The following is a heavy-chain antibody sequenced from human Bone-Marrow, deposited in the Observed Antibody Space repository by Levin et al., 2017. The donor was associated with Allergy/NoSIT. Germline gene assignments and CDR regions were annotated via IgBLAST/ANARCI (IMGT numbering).Heavy chain of an antibody. Sequence: PGGSLRLSCAASGFTFSSYSMNWVRQAPGKGLEWVSSISSSSSYIYYADSVKGRFTISRDNAKNSLYLQMNSLRAEDTAVYYCARGPPEPYYYDSSGFWSGYYYGMDVWGQGTTVTVSS. CDR3: ARGPPEPYYYDSSGFWSGYYYGMDV. CDR2: ISSSSSYI. J-gene: IGHJ6*02. CDR1: GFTFSSYS. D-gene: IGHD3-22*01. V-gene: IGHV3-21*01.